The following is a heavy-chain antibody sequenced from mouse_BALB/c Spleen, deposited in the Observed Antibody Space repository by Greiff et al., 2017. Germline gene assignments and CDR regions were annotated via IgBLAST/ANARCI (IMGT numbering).Heavy chain of an antibody. Sequence: VKLVESGPGLVAPSQSLSITCTVSGFSLTSYGVHWVRQPPGKGLEWLGVIWAGGSTNYNSALMSRLSISKDNSKSQVFLKMNSLQTDDTAMYYCAPLPGEYGNFPFAYWGQGTLVTVSA. D-gene: IGHD2-10*02. CDR3: APLPGEYGNFPFAY. V-gene: IGHV2-9*02. J-gene: IGHJ3*01. CDR2: IWAGGST. CDR1: GFSLTSYG.